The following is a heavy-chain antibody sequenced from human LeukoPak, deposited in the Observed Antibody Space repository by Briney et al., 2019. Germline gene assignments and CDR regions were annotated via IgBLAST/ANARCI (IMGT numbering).Heavy chain of an antibody. D-gene: IGHD2/OR15-2a*01. CDR3: ARDGGHSTDFDY. CDR2: IKQDGSER. J-gene: IGHJ4*02. V-gene: IGHV3-7*01. CDR1: GFIFSRHW. Sequence: GGSLRLPCEASGFIFSRHWMSWVRQAPGKGPEWVANIKQDGSERYYVGSVKGRFTISRDNAKNLLYLQMNSLRAEDTALYYCARDGGHSTDFDYWGQGTLVTVSS.